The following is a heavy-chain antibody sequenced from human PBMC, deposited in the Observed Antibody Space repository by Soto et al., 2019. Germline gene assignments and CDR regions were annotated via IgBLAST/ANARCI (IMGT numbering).Heavy chain of an antibody. V-gene: IGHV3-21*01. J-gene: IGHJ4*02. CDR1: GFTFSSYS. Sequence: EVQLVESGGGLVKPGGSLRLSCAASGFTFSSYSMNWVRQAPGKGLEWVSSISSSSSYIYYADSEKGRFTISRDNAKNSLYLQMNSLRAEDTAVYYCARGVMAHSSGWYFDYWGQGTLVTVSS. CDR3: ARGVMAHSSGWYFDY. D-gene: IGHD6-19*01. CDR2: ISSSSSYI.